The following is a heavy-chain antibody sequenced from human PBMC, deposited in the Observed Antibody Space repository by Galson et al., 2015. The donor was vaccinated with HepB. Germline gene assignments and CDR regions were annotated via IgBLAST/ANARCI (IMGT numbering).Heavy chain of an antibody. V-gene: IGHV1-69*10. Sequence: SVKVSCKASEDTFSNSAISWVRQAPGQGPEWMAEIIPVLDVTKHAQKFQGRVTVTADKSTNTAYMELSSLRSDDTAIYYCARRRSSGSYYPLDSWGQGTLVTVSS. CDR3: ARRRSSGSYYPLDS. CDR2: IIPVLDVT. J-gene: IGHJ4*02. CDR1: EDTFSNSA. D-gene: IGHD3-10*01.